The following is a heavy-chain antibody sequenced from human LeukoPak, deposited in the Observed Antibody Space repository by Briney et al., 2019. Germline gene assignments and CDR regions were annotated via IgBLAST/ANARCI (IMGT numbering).Heavy chain of an antibody. CDR2: IRYDGSNK. CDR3: AKDSGDYDTYVNWFDP. J-gene: IGHJ5*02. D-gene: IGHD3-9*01. V-gene: IGHV3-30*02. Sequence: PGGSLRLSCAASGFTFSDYGMHWVRQAPGKGLEWVAFIRYDGSNKYYADSVKGRFTISRDNSKNTLYLQMNSLRAEDTAVYYCAKDSGDYDTYVNWFDPWGQGTLVTVSS. CDR1: GFTFSDYG.